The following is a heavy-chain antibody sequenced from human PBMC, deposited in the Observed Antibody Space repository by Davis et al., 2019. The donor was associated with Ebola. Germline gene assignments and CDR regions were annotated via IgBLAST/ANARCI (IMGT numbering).Heavy chain of an antibody. CDR1: GFTFSDYG. J-gene: IGHJ5*02. CDR3: ARGTGAQGSSWYNWFDP. CDR2: ISYDGSNK. Sequence: GESLKISCAASGFTFSDYGMHWVRQAPGKGLEWVAVISYDGSNKYYVDSVKGRFTISRDNSKNTLYLQMNSLRSEDTAVYYCARGTGAQGSSWYNWFDPWDQGTLVTVSS. V-gene: IGHV3-30*03. D-gene: IGHD6-13*01.